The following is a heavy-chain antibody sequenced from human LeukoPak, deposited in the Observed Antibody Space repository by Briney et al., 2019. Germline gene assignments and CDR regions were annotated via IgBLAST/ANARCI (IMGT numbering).Heavy chain of an antibody. D-gene: IGHD3-16*01. CDR3: AKDYAVGSIDY. CDR1: GFTFSGFA. J-gene: IGHJ4*02. Sequence: GGSLRLSCAASGFTFSGFAMSWIRQAPGKGLEWVSSISRSGESTFYADSVRGRFTISRDNSKNTVSLQMESLRAEDTTLYYCAKDYAVGSIDYWGQGTLVTVSS. CDR2: ISRSGEST. V-gene: IGHV3-23*01.